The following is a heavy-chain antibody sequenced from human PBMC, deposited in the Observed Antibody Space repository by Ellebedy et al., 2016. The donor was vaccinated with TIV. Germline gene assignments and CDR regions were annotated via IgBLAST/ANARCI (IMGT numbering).Heavy chain of an antibody. D-gene: IGHD4-23*01. CDR2: ISSTGFTI. J-gene: IGHJ4*02. CDR3: ARLVYGGNAGIDY. CDR1: GFTFSTYN. Sequence: PGGSLRLSCAASGFTFSTYNMNWVRQAPGKGLEWVSYISSTGFTIKYADSVEGRFTISRDNAKNSLYLQMNSLRAEYTAMYYCARLVYGGNAGIDYWGQGTLVTVSS. V-gene: IGHV3-48*01.